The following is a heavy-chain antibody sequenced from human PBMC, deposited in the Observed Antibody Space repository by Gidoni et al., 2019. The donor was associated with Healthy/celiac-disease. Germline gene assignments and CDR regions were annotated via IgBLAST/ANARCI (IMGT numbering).Heavy chain of an antibody. CDR1: GFTFSCYS. Sequence: EVQLVASGGGLVKPGASLRITCAASGFTFSCYSMNWDRQATGTGLEWGSSISRSSSYIDYAESVKRRLTISRDNAKNSLVLQMNSLRAEDTAVYYCARDPDITPNADRGEDVWGQGTTVTVSS. V-gene: IGHV3-21*06. CDR3: ARDPDITPNADRGEDV. D-gene: IGHD2-15*01. CDR2: ISRSSSYI. J-gene: IGHJ6*02.